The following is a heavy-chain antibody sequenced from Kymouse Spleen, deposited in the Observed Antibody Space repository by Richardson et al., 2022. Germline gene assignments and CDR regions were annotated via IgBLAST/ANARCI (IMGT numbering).Heavy chain of an antibody. CDR3: ARGLGYDYVWGSYRYPNWFDP. V-gene: IGHV4-34*01. Sequence: QVQLQQWGAGLLKPSETLSLTCAVYGGSFSGYYWSWIRQPPGKGLEWIGEINHSGSTNYNPSLKSRVTISVDTSKNQFSLKLSSVTAADTAVYYCARGLGYDYVWGSYRYPNWFDPWGQGTLVTVSS. D-gene: IGHD3-16*02. CDR1: GGSFSGYY. CDR2: INHSGST. J-gene: IGHJ5*02.